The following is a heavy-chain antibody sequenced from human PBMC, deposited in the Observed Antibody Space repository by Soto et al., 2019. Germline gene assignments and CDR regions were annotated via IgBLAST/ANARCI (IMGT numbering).Heavy chain of an antibody. CDR1: GFTVSSNY. CDR2: IDSGGST. Sequence: GGSLRLSCAACGFTVSSNYMSWVLQAPGKGLEWVSVIDSGGSTYYADSVKGRFTISRDNSKNTLYLQMNSLRAEDTAVYYCARDRGTSSSSYSYSDMDVWCKGTTVTVSS. CDR3: ARDRGTSSSSYSYSDMDV. D-gene: IGHD6-6*01. V-gene: IGHV3-66*01. J-gene: IGHJ6*03.